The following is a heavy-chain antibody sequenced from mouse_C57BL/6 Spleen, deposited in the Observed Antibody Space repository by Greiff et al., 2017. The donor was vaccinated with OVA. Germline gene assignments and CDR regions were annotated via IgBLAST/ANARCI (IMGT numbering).Heavy chain of an antibody. V-gene: IGHV7-3*01. CDR3: ARYRTGRAMDY. D-gene: IGHD4-1*01. J-gene: IGHJ4*01. CDR2: IRNKANGYTT. CDR1: GFTFTDYY. Sequence: EVQGVESGGGLVQPGGSLSLSCAASGFTFTDYYMSWVRQPPGKALEWLGFIRNKANGYTTEYNASVKGRFTISRDNSQSILYLQMNALGAEDSATYYCARYRTGRAMDYWGQGTSVTVSS.